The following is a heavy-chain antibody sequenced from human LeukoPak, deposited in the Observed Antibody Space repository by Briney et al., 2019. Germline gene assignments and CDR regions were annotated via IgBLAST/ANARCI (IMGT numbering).Heavy chain of an antibody. Sequence: SQTLSLTCTVSGGSISSGGYYWSWIRQPPGKGLEWIGYIYHSGSTYYNPPLKSRVTISVDRSKNQFSLKLSSVTAADTAVYYCARTTYGAIDYWGQGTLVTVSS. J-gene: IGHJ4*02. CDR3: ARTTYGAIDY. CDR1: GGSISSGGYY. D-gene: IGHD4/OR15-4a*01. CDR2: IYHSGST. V-gene: IGHV4-30-2*01.